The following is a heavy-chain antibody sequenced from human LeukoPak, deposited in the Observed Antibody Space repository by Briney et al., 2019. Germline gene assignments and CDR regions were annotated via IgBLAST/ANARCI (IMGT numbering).Heavy chain of an antibody. CDR1: GVSIISSSYY. D-gene: IGHD2-2*01. V-gene: IGHV4-39*01. CDR2: IYYSGST. Sequence: SETLSLTCTVSGVSIISSSYYWGWIRQPPGKGLEWIGSIYYSGSTYYSPSLKSRVTISLDTSKNQFSLKLSSVTAADTAVYYCARRSSYCSSTSCSVWFDPWGQGNLVTVSS. CDR3: ARRSSYCSSTSCSVWFDP. J-gene: IGHJ5*02.